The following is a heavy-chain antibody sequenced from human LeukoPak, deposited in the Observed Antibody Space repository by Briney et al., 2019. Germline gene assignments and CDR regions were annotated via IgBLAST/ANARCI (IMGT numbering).Heavy chain of an antibody. V-gene: IGHV1-8*02. D-gene: IGHD3/OR15-3a*01. Sequence: ASVKVSCKASGYTFTSYYMHWVRQATGQGLEWMGWMNPNGGNTGYARKFQGRVTMTRNTSISTAYMELSSLRSEDTAVYYCARGPTVGLLFDPWGQGTLVTVSS. CDR1: GYTFTSYY. J-gene: IGHJ5*02. CDR3: ARGPTVGLLFDP. CDR2: MNPNGGNT.